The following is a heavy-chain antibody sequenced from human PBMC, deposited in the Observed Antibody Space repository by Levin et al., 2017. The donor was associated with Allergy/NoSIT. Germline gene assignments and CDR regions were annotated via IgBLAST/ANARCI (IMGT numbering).Heavy chain of an antibody. Sequence: PGESLKISCAASGFTFSSYGMHWVRQAPGKGLEWVALISDDGVKKYHADSVRGRFSISRDNSKNTLYLQMNSLRVEDTAAYYCARDLISGYTESPLGYWGQGNLVTVSS. CDR3: ARDLISGYTESPLGY. V-gene: IGHV3-30*03. CDR1: GFTFSSYG. D-gene: IGHD3-9*01. J-gene: IGHJ4*02. CDR2: ISDDGVKK.